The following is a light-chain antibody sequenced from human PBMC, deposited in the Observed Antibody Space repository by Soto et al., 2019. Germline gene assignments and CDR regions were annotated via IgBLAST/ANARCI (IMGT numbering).Light chain of an antibody. CDR1: QDIRKC. J-gene: IGKJ5*01. CDR2: EVS. CDR3: QQSYRTPPIT. Sequence: DIHMTQSPSSLSASLLDIVTITCXSSQDIRKCLNWYQQKPGKAPKLLIFEVSDLQRGVPSRFSGSRSGTDFTFTISSLQPEDVATYYCQQSYRTPPITFGQGTRLEIK. V-gene: IGKV1-33*01.